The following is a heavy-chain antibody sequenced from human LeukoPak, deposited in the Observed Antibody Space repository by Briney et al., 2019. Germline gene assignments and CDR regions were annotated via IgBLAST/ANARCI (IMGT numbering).Heavy chain of an antibody. J-gene: IGHJ4*02. V-gene: IGHV3-30-3*01. D-gene: IGHD6-19*01. CDR2: ISYDGSNK. CDR1: GFTFSSYA. CDR3: ARAYSSGWYRAFDY. Sequence: GESLRLSCAASGFTFSSYAMHWVRQAPGKGLEWVAVISYDGSNKYYADSVKGRFTISRDNSKNTLYLQMNSLRAEDTAVYYCARAYSSGWYRAFDYWGQGALVTVSS.